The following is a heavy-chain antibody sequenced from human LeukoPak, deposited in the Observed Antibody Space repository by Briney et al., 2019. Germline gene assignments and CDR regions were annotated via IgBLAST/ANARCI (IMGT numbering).Heavy chain of an antibody. Sequence: GGSLRLSCAASGFTFSSHWMNWVRQAPGKGLEWVANIKQDGSEKYYVDSVKGRFTISRDNAKNSLYLQMNSLRAEDTAVYYCARLTPSNWGSYYYHYMDVWGKGTTVTVSS. CDR1: GFTFSSHW. CDR3: ARLTPSNWGSYYYHYMDV. V-gene: IGHV3-7*01. CDR2: IKQDGSEK. J-gene: IGHJ6*03. D-gene: IGHD7-27*01.